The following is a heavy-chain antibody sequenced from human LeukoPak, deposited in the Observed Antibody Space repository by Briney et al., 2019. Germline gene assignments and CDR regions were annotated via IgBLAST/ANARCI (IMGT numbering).Heavy chain of an antibody. J-gene: IGHJ4*02. CDR2: IYYSGST. D-gene: IGHD1-1*01. V-gene: IGHV4-39*07. Sequence: SETLSLTCTVSGGSISSSSYYWGWIRQPPGKGLEWIGSIYYSGSTYYNPSLKSRVTISVDTSKNQFSLKLSSVTAADTAVYYCARVSDDVDYWGQGTLVTVSS. CDR1: GGSISSSSYY. CDR3: ARVSDDVDY.